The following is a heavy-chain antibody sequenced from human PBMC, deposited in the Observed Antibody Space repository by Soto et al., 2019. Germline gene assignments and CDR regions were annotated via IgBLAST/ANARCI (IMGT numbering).Heavy chain of an antibody. CDR3: ARESRDGFNSPCDY. D-gene: IGHD5-12*01. CDR2: IYYSGNT. J-gene: IGHJ4*02. Sequence: QVQLQESGPGLVKPSQTLSLTCTVSGGSISSGAYYWSWIRQHPGKGLEWIGYIYYSGNTYYNPSLKRRVTISVDTSKNQFSLKVSSVTAADTAVYYCARESRDGFNSPCDYWGQGTLGTVSS. V-gene: IGHV4-31*03. CDR1: GGSISSGAYY.